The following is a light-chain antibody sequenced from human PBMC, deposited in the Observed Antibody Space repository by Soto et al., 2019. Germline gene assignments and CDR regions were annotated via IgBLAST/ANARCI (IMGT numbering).Light chain of an antibody. CDR2: GAS. V-gene: IGKV3-20*01. CDR1: QSVSSSY. CDR3: HHYGSSPLT. J-gene: IGKJ4*01. Sequence: EIVLTQSPGTLSLSPGERATLSCRARQSVSSSYLAWSQQKPGQAPRLLIYGASSRATGIPNRFSGSGSGTELTLTLSRREPEDFSVYYCHHYGSSPLTFGGGTKVEIK.